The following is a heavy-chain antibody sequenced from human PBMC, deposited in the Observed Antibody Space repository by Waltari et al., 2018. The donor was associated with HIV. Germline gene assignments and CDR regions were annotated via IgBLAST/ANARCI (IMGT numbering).Heavy chain of an antibody. CDR3: ARQLDTAMAHFDY. D-gene: IGHD5-18*01. V-gene: IGHV4-39*01. CDR1: GGSISSSSYY. J-gene: IGHJ4*02. Sequence: QLQLQESGPGLVKPSETLSLTCTVSGGSISSSSYYWGWIRQPPGKGLEWIGSIYYSGSTYYNPSLKSRVTISVDTSKNQFSLKLSSVTAADTAVYYCARQLDTAMAHFDYWGQGTLVTVSS. CDR2: IYYSGST.